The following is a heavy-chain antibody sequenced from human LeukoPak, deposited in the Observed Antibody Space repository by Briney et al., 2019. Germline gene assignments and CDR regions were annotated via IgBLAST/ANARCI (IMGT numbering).Heavy chain of an antibody. V-gene: IGHV3-48*01. Sequence: PGGSLRLSCAASGFTFSSYSMNWVRQAPGKGLEWASYISSSSSTIYYADSVKGRFTISRDYAKNSLYLQMNSLRAEDTAVYYCARGQRIAVAGTGDYWGQGTLVTVSS. J-gene: IGHJ4*02. CDR1: GFTFSSYS. CDR3: ARGQRIAVAGTGDY. CDR2: ISSSSSTI. D-gene: IGHD6-19*01.